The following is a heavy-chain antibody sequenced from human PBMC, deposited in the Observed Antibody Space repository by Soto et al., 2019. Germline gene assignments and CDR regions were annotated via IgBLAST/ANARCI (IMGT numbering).Heavy chain of an antibody. CDR2: INPNSGGT. J-gene: IGHJ5*02. CDR3: ARDGSGSNNWFDP. Sequence: QVQLVQSGAEVKKPGASVKVSCKASGYTFTGYYMHWVRQAPGQGLEWMGWINPNSGGTNYAQKFQGRVTMTRETSIRTANMELSRLRSDDTAVYYCARDGSGSNNWFDPWGQGTLVTVSS. V-gene: IGHV1-2*02. D-gene: IGHD3-10*01. CDR1: GYTFTGYY.